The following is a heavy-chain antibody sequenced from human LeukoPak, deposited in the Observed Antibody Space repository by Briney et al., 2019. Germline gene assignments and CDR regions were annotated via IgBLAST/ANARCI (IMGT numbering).Heavy chain of an antibody. CDR2: INSDGSST. CDR1: GFTFSIYW. V-gene: IGHV3-74*01. CDR3: ARDDAYCGGDCPKFDY. Sequence: GGSLRLSCAASGFTFSIYWMHWVRQAPGKGLVRVSRINSDGSSTSYADAVKGRFTISRDNAKNTLYLQMNSLRAEDTAVYYCARDDAYCGGDCPKFDYWGQGTLVTVSS. D-gene: IGHD2-21*02. J-gene: IGHJ4*02.